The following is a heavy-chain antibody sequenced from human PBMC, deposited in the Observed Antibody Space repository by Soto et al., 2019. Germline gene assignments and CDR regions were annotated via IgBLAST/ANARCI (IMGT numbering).Heavy chain of an antibody. V-gene: IGHV4-28*01. D-gene: IGHD1-26*01. CDR1: GYSISSSNW. J-gene: IGHJ4*02. CDR3: ARREIQGPIDY. CDR2: IYYSGTT. Sequence: QEQLQESGPGLVKPSDTLSLTCAVSGYSISSSNWWGWIRQPPGKGLEWIGYIYYSGTTYYNPSLKSRVTMSVDTSKNQFSLTLTSVTAVDTAVYYCARREIQGPIDYWGQGTLVTVSS.